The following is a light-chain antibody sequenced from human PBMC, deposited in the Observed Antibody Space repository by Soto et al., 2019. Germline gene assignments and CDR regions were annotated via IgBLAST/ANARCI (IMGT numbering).Light chain of an antibody. J-gene: IGKJ1*01. V-gene: IGKV3-20*01. Sequence: EIVLTQSPGTLSLSPGERATLSCRASQSVSSTFLARYQQKAGQAPRLLISGASSRAPGIPDRFSGSGSGTDFTLSISSLEPEDFAVYHCQQYDSSPPTFGQGTKVEIK. CDR2: GAS. CDR3: QQYDSSPPT. CDR1: QSVSSTF.